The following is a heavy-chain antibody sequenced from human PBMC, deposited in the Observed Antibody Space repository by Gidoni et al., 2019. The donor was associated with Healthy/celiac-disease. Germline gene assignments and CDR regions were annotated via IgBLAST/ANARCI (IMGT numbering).Heavy chain of an antibody. CDR1: GFPFSSYW. D-gene: IGHD3-3*01. J-gene: IGHJ4*02. V-gene: IGHV3-7*01. Sequence: EVQLVESGGGLVQPGGSLRLSCAASGFPFSSYWMSWVRQAPGKGLEWVANIKHDGSEKYYVDSVKGRFTISRDNAKNSLYLQMNSLRAEDTAVYYCAREEPTIFGVVIDYWGQGTLVTVSS. CDR2: IKHDGSEK. CDR3: AREEPTIFGVVIDY.